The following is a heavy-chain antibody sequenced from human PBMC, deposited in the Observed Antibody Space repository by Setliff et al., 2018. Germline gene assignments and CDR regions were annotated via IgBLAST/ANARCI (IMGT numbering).Heavy chain of an antibody. D-gene: IGHD3-3*01. CDR3: RFWSSYYKNDY. CDR1: GGSFSDYY. CDR2: INQSGNT. Sequence: PSETLSLTCTVYGGSFSDYYWGWIRQSPGKRPEWIAEINQSGNTNYNPSLNSRVSVSVDTPTNQFSLKVFSVIAADTAVYYCRFWSSYYKNDYWAQGTLVTVSS. V-gene: IGHV4-34*01. J-gene: IGHJ4*02.